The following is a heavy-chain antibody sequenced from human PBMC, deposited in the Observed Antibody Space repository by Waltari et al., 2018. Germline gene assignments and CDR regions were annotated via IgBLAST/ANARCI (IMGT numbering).Heavy chain of an antibody. CDR1: GFTFSSYW. CDR2: IKQDGSEK. Sequence: EVQLVESGGGLVQPGGSLRLSCAASGFTFSSYWMSWVRQAPGKGLEWVANIKQDGSEKYYIDSVKGRFTISRDNAKTSLHLQMNSRRAEDTAVYYCARLGYCSSTSCYARYYYGMDVWGQGTTVTVSS. V-gene: IGHV3-7*01. CDR3: ARLGYCSSTSCYARYYYGMDV. J-gene: IGHJ6*02. D-gene: IGHD2-2*01.